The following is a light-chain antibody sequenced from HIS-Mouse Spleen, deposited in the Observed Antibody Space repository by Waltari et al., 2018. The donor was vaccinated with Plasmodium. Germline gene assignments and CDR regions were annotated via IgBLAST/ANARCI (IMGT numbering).Light chain of an antibody. V-gene: IGLV3-10*01. Sequence: SYELTQPPSVSVSPGQTARITCSGAALPKKYAYWYQQKSGQAPGLGHYEDSKRPSGSPERSSGSSSGTMATLTISGAQVEDGADYYCYSTDSSGNHRVFGGGTKLTVL. CDR2: EDS. CDR3: YSTDSSGNHRV. J-gene: IGLJ3*02. CDR1: ALPKKY.